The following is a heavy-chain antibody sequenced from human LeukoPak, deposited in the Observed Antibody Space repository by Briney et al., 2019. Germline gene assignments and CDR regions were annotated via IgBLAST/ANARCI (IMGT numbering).Heavy chain of an antibody. D-gene: IGHD6-19*01. CDR3: ARGTRIAVAGHYFDY. CDR2: IIPILGIA. V-gene: IGHV1-69*02. J-gene: IGHJ4*02. Sequence: SVKVSFKASGGTFSSYTISWVRQAPGQGLEWMGRIIPILGIANYAQKFQGRVTITADKSTSTAYMELSSLRSEDTAVYYCARGTRIAVAGHYFDYWGQGTLVTVSS. CDR1: GGTFSSYT.